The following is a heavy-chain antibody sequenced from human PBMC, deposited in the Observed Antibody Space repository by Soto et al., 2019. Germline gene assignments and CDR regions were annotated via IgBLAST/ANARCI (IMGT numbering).Heavy chain of an antibody. J-gene: IGHJ4*01. CDR2: INAGNGNT. V-gene: IGHV1-3*01. CDR1: GDTFTSYA. CDR3: ARVAGYDFWSGYYRSYYSEY. Sequence: ASVNLACKASGDTFTSYAMHWVRQAPGLRLERMGWINAGNGNTKYSQKFQGRVTITRDTSASTAYMELSSLRSEDTAVYYCARVAGYDFWSGYYRSYYSEYWGKGNLVTVST. D-gene: IGHD3-3*01.